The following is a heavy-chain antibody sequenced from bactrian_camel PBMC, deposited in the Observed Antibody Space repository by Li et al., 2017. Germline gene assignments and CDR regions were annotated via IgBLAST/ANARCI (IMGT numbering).Heavy chain of an antibody. CDR1: EFISTYY. CDR3: AHSQGGGSWYTSADFGY. Sequence: VQLVESGGGPVQPGGSLRLSCVRSEFISTYYMSWVRQAPGKGPEWVSTTGADGTTYYADSVKGRFTISRDNAKNTVYLQMNSLKSEDTALYYCAHSQGGGSWYTSADFGYWGQGTQVTVS. V-gene: IGHV3S10*01. J-gene: IGHJ6*01. CDR2: TGADGTT. D-gene: IGHD6*01.